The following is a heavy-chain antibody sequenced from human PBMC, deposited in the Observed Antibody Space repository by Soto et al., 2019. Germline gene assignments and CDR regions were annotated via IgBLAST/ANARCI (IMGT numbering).Heavy chain of an antibody. CDR3: SYLTQGDGYIR. V-gene: IGHV2-5*02. D-gene: IGHD5-12*01. CDR1: GFSLSTSGVG. Sequence: QITLKESGPTVVKPTQTLTLTCSFSGFSLSTSGVGVGWIRQPPGKALEWLALIYWDGDKRYSPSLKSRLTITKDTPKNPVVLTLTDTGPVDPATYYRSYLTQGDGYIRWGQGTLVTVSS. CDR2: IYWDGDK. J-gene: IGHJ4*02.